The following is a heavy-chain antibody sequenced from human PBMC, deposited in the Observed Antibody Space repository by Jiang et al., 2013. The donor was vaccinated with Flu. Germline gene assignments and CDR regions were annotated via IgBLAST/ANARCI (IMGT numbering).Heavy chain of an antibody. J-gene: IGHJ6*03. V-gene: IGHV6-1*01. D-gene: IGHD6-19*01. CDR1: GDSVSSNSAA. CDR2: TYYRSKWYN. Sequence: SQTLSLTCAISGDSVSSNSAAWNWIRQSPSRGLEWLGRTYYRSKWYNDYAVSVKSRITINPDTSKNQFSLQLNSVTPEDTAVYYCARDRGAVAGDLDYYYYMDVWGQRDHGHRLL. CDR3: ARDRGAVAGDLDYYYYMDV.